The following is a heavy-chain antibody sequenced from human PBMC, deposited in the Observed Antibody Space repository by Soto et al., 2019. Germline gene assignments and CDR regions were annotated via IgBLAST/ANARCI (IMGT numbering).Heavy chain of an antibody. CDR3: ARALRSTNYFGLEGYLDF. Sequence: QVHLVQSGAEVKKPGASVTVSCKTSGYTFTNYGISWVRKASGQGLEWMGWNSTDNGNTNYAQKFQGRVTMTSDTSTCTDYMDLRSLRSDDAAVYCWARALRSTNYFGLEGYLDFWGQGTLVTVSS. CDR2: NSTDNGNT. CDR1: GYTFTNYG. D-gene: IGHD4-4*01. V-gene: IGHV1-18*04. J-gene: IGHJ4*02.